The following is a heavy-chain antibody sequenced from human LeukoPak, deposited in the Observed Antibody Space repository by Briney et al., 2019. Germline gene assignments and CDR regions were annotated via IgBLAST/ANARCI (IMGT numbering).Heavy chain of an antibody. CDR1: GFPFSNAW. V-gene: IGHV3-15*01. CDR3: ARQQLTHIDY. J-gene: IGHJ4*02. CDR2: IKSKTDGGAI. D-gene: IGHD6-13*01. Sequence: GGSLRLSCAVSGFPFSNAWMSWARQAPGKGLEWLGRIKSKTDGGAIDYAAPVKGRFTISRDDSKNTLYLQMNSLKTEDTAVYYCARQQLTHIDYWGQGTLVTVSS.